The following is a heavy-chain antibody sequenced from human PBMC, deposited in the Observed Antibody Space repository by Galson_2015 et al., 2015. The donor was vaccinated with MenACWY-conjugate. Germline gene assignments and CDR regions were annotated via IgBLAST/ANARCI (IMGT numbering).Heavy chain of an antibody. CDR3: AHKIGDAFDI. Sequence: LALVIPQQTLTLTCTFSGFSLSTSGVGVGWIRQPPGKALEWLELIYWDDDKRYSPSLKSRLTIIKDTSKNQVVLTMTNMEPVEPATYYCAHKIGDAFDIWGQGTMFTVSS. D-gene: IGHD3-10*01. J-gene: IGHJ3*02. V-gene: IGHV2-5*02. CDR1: GFSLSTSGVG. CDR2: IYWDDDK.